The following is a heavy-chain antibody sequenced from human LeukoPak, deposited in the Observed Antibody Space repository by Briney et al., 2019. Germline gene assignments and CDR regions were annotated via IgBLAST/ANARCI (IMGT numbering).Heavy chain of an antibody. V-gene: IGHV3-23*01. CDR3: AKAVRSMVTGGGYFDS. CDR1: GFAFSNYA. Sequence: GGSLRLSCAASGFAFSNYAMSWVRQAPGKGLEGVSSLSGGGDSRYYADSVMGRCTISRDNSKNTLYLQMNSLRAEDTAVYYCAKAVRSMVTGGGYFDSWGQGTLVTVSS. J-gene: IGHJ4*02. CDR2: LSGGGDSR. D-gene: IGHD3-10*01.